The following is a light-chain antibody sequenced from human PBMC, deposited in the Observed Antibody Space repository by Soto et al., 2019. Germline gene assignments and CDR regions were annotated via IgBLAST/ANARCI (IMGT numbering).Light chain of an antibody. Sequence: DIVMTQSPDSLAVSLGERATINCKSSQSLLYSSNNKNYLAWFQQKPGPPPNLLIYWASIRAAGVPDRCSGSGSGTDFTLTTSSLQAEDVAVYYCQQYYDTPFTFGPGTKVDIK. CDR2: WAS. V-gene: IGKV4-1*01. J-gene: IGKJ3*01. CDR1: QSLLYSSNNKNY. CDR3: QQYYDTPFT.